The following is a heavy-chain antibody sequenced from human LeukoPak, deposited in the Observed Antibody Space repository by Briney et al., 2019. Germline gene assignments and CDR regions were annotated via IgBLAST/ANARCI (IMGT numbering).Heavy chain of an antibody. J-gene: IGHJ4*02. CDR1: GGSISSSSYY. CDR2: IYYSGST. CDR3: ARGPGDRLWELKYYFDY. Sequence: SETLSLTCTVSGGSISSSSYYWGWIRQPPGKGLEWIGSIYYSGSTYYNPSLKSRVTISVDTSKNQFSLKLSSVTAADTAVYYCARGPGDRLWELKYYFDYWGQGTLVTVSS. V-gene: IGHV4-39*07. D-gene: IGHD3-10*01.